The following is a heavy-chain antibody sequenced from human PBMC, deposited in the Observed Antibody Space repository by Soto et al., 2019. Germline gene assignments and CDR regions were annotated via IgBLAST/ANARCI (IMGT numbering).Heavy chain of an antibody. J-gene: IGHJ4*02. D-gene: IGHD3-22*01. CDR3: ARNSYYYDSSGYYDASGY. V-gene: IGHV1-69*01. Sequence: QVQLVQSGAEVKKPGSSVKVSCKASGGTFSSYAISWVRQAPGQGLEWMGGIIPIFGTANYAQKFQGRVMITADESTSTAYMELSSLRSEDTAVYYCARNSYYYDSSGYYDASGYWGQGTLVTVSS. CDR2: IIPIFGTA. CDR1: GGTFSSYA.